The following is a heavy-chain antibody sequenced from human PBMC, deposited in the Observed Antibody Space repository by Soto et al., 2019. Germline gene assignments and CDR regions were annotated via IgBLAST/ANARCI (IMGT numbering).Heavy chain of an antibody. CDR1: GYTFTSYA. J-gene: IGHJ4*02. CDR3: ARDLGAVGTTTGKRLNFDY. CDR2: ISAGNGNT. Sequence: GASVKVSCKASGYTFTSYAMHWVRQAPGQRLEWMGWISAGNGNTKYSQKFQGRVTITRDTSASTAYMELSSLRSEDTAVYYCARDLGAVGTTTGKRLNFDYWGQGTLVTVSS. D-gene: IGHD6-25*01. V-gene: IGHV1-3*01.